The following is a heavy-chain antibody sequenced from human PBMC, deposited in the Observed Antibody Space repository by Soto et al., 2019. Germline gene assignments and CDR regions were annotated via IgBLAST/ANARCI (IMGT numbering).Heavy chain of an antibody. J-gene: IGHJ1*01. V-gene: IGHV3-74*01. CDR1: GFTFSSYW. CDR3: ARLPNKSPQN. Sequence: EVQLVESGGGLVQPGGSLRLSCAASGFTFSSYWMHWVRQAPGKGLVWVSSISTDASSTSYADPVKGRFTISRANAKNTLYLQMNSVRAEDTGVYYCARLPNKSPQNWGQGTLVIVSP. CDR2: ISTDASST.